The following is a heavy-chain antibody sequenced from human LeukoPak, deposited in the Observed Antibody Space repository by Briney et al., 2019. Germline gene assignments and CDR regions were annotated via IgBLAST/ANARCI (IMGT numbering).Heavy chain of an antibody. CDR2: LIPIFGIA. CDR1: GGTFSGYA. J-gene: IGHJ5*02. D-gene: IGHD4-17*01. V-gene: IGHV1-69*04. Sequence: SVKVSCKASGGTFSGYAISWVRQAPGQGLEWMGRLIPIFGIANYAQKFQGRVTITADKSTSTAYMELSSLRSEDTAVYYCARVPLLLSPGDYAWFDPWGQGTLVTVSS. CDR3: ARVPLLLSPGDYAWFDP.